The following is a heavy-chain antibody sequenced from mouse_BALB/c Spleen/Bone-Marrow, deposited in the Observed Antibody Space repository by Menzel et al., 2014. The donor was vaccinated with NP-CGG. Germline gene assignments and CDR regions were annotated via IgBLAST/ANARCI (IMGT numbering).Heavy chain of an antibody. Sequence: VQLQQSGPELVKPGASMKISCKASGYSFTGYTMNWAKQSHGKNLEWIGLISPYSGGSGYNQKFKGKATLTVDKSSSTAYMELLSLTSEDSAVYYCARDDYDGGFAYWGQGTLVTVSA. D-gene: IGHD2-4*01. J-gene: IGHJ3*01. CDR1: GYSFTGYT. V-gene: IGHV1-31*01. CDR3: ARDDYDGGFAY. CDR2: ISPYSGGS.